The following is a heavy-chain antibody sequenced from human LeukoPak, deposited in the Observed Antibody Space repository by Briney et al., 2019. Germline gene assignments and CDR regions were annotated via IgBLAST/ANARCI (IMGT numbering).Heavy chain of an antibody. CDR3: ARGTQQLNF. V-gene: IGHV3-33*01. CDR1: GFTFSSYG. D-gene: IGHD6-13*01. CDR2: IWYDGSNK. J-gene: IGHJ4*02. Sequence: GGSLRLSSAASGFTFSSYGMHWVRQAPGKGLEWVAVIWYDGSNKYYADSVKGRFTISRDNSKNTLYLQMNSLRAEDTAVYYCARGTQQLNFWGQGTLVTVSS.